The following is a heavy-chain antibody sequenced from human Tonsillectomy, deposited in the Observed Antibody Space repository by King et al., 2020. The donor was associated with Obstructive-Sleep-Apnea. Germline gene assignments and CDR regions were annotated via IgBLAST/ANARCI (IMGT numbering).Heavy chain of an antibody. CDR3: ARETTPMVY. V-gene: IGHV3-48*04. J-gene: IGHJ4*02. CDR1: GFTFNTYS. CDR2: ISSSVSII. Sequence: VQLVESGGGLVQSGGSLRLSCAASGFTFNTYSMNWVRQAPGKGLEWVSYISSSVSIIYYPDSVKGRFTVSRDNAKNSLHLQMNSLRAEDTAVYYCARETTPMVYWGQGTLVTVSS. D-gene: IGHD3-10*01.